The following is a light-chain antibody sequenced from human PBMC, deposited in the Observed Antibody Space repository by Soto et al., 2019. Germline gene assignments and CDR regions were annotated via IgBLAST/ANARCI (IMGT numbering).Light chain of an antibody. J-gene: IGLJ2*01. CDR3: TSSTSSSTDADVV. CDR2: DVS. V-gene: IGLV2-14*03. CDR1: SSDVGGYNY. Sequence: QSALTQPASVSGSPGQSITISCTGTSSDVGGYNYVSWYQQQPAKAPQLMIYDVSNRPSGVSNRFSCSKSGNTASLTISGLQAEDEADYYCTSSTSSSTDADVVFGGGTKLTVL.